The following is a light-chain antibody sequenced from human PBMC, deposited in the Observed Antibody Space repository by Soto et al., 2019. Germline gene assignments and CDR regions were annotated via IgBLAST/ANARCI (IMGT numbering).Light chain of an antibody. V-gene: IGKV2-28*01. CDR3: MQALQIPPT. CDR2: LGS. J-gene: IGKJ5*01. Sequence: DLVMTQSPLSLPVTPGEPASMSCRSSQSLLHSNDYNYLDWYLQKPGQSPQLLIYLGSNRASGVPDRFSGSGSGTDFTLEISRVEAEDVGVYYCMQALQIPPTFGQGTRLEIK. CDR1: QSLLHSNDYNY.